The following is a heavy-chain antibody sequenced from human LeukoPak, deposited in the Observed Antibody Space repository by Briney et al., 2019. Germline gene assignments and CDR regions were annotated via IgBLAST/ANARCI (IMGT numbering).Heavy chain of an antibody. CDR2: IYYSGST. CDR1: GGSISSNSYY. V-gene: IGHV4-39*07. J-gene: IGHJ4*02. Sequence: SETLSLTCAVSGGSISSNSYYWGWIRQPPGKGLEWIGSIYYSGSTYYNPSLKSRVTISVDTSKNQFSLKLSSVTAADTAVYYCARDGETSSGDYWGQGTLVTVSS. D-gene: IGHD6-25*01. CDR3: ARDGETSSGDY.